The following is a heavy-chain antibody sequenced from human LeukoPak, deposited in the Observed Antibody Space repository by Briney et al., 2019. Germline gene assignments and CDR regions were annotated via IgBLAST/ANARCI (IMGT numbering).Heavy chain of an antibody. D-gene: IGHD3-10*01. V-gene: IGHV3-21*01. CDR3: ASSSGGYYNGMDV. Sequence: GGSLRLSCAASGFTFSSDTLNWVRQAPGKGLEWVSSLSSSSSYINYADSVKGRFTIFRDNAKNSLYLQMNSLRGEDTAVYYCASSSGGYYNGMDVWGQGTTVTVSS. J-gene: IGHJ6*02. CDR1: GFTFSSDT. CDR2: LSSSSSYI.